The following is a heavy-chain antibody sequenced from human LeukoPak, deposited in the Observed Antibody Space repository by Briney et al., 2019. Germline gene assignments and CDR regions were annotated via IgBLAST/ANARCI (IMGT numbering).Heavy chain of an antibody. V-gene: IGHV1-69*04. D-gene: IGHD3-22*01. J-gene: IGHJ4*02. CDR3: ARAYDSSGGGFDY. Sequence: GASVKVSCKASGGTFSSYAISWVRQAPGQGVEWMGRIIPILGIANYAQKFQGRVTITADKSTSTAYMELSSLRSEDTAVYYCARAYDSSGGGFDYWGQGTLVTVSS. CDR2: IIPILGIA. CDR1: GGTFSSYA.